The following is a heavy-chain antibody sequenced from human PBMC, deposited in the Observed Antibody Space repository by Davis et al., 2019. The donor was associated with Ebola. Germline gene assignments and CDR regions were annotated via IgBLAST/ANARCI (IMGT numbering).Heavy chain of an antibody. Sequence: MPSETLSLTCTVSGGSISSHYWSWIRQPPGKGLEWIGYVYYSGSTNYNPSHKSRVTISVDSSKNQFSLKLSSVTAADTAVYYCARGWDSSGWKDWGQGTLVTVSS. J-gene: IGHJ4*02. V-gene: IGHV4-59*11. D-gene: IGHD6-19*01. CDR3: ARGWDSSGWKD. CDR1: GGSISSHY. CDR2: VYYSGST.